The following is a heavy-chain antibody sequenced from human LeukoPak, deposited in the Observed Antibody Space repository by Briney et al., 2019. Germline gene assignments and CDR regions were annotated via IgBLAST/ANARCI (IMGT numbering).Heavy chain of an antibody. D-gene: IGHD3-16*01. Sequence: PSETLSLTCTVSGGSISSYYWSWVRQPPGKGLEWIGYIYYSGSTNYNPSLKSRVIISVDTSKNQFSLKLSSVTAADTAVYYCARVVGEAYWGQGTLVTVSS. CDR1: GGSISSYY. J-gene: IGHJ4*02. CDR2: IYYSGST. V-gene: IGHV4-59*01. CDR3: ARVVGEAY.